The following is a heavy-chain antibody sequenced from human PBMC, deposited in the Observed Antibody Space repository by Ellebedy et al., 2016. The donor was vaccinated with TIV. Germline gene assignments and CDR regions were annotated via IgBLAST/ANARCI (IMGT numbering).Heavy chain of an antibody. J-gene: IGHJ5*02. CDR1: GGSISSTSYY. Sequence: MPSETLSLTCTVSGGSISSTSYYWGWIRQPPGKGLEWFGSFYYNGSTYYNPSLTSRVTITLDTSKNRFSLKLTSVTAADTAVYYCASRESTVTTGASMGFDPWGQGTLVTVSS. CDR3: ASRESTVTTGASMGFDP. CDR2: FYYNGST. D-gene: IGHD4-17*01. V-gene: IGHV4-39*01.